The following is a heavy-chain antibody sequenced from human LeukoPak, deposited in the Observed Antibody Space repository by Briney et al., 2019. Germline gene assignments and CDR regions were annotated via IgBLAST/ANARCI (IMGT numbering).Heavy chain of an antibody. CDR2: INHSGST. J-gene: IGHJ4*02. CDR3: ARFGVLGPYGSGSYYYFDY. V-gene: IGHV4-34*01. D-gene: IGHD3-10*01. CDR1: GGSFSGYY. Sequence: LETLSLTCAVYGGSFSGYYWSWIRHPPGKGLEWIGEINHSGSTNYNPSLKSRVTISVDTSKNQCSLKLSSVTAADTAVYYCARFGVLGPYGSGSYYYFDYWGQGTLVTVSS.